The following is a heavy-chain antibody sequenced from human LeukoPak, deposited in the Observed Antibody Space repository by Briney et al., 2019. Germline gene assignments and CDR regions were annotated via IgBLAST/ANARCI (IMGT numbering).Heavy chain of an antibody. V-gene: IGHV3-48*02. CDR1: GFTFNNYA. CDR2: ISSSSSTI. CDR3: ARDFSRYCSSSSCANWFDP. D-gene: IGHD2-2*01. J-gene: IGHJ5*02. Sequence: GGSLRLSCAASGFTFNNYAMRWVRQAPGKGLEWVSYISSSSSTIYYADSVKGRFTISRDNAKNSLYLQMNSLRDEDTAVYYCARDFSRYCSSSSCANWFDPWGQGTLVTVSS.